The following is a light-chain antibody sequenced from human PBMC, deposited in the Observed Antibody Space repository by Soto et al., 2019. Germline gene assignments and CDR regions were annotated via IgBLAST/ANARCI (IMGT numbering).Light chain of an antibody. J-gene: IGKJ4*01. V-gene: IGKV3-11*01. Sequence: EIVLTQSPATLSLSPGERATLSCRASQSVSSYLAWYQQKPGQAPRLLIYDASNRATGIPARFSGSGSGTDFTLTISSLEQEDVAIYYCQQRSNWPPVTFGGGTKVEIK. CDR1: QSVSSY. CDR3: QQRSNWPPVT. CDR2: DAS.